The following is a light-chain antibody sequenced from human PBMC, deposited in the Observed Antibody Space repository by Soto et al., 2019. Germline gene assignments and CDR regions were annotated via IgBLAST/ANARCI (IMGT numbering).Light chain of an antibody. J-gene: IGKJ1*01. V-gene: IGKV3-20*01. CDR3: QQYGSSPPLT. CDR2: GAS. CDR1: QSVSSKY. Sequence: EIELTQSPGTLSLSPGERATLSCRASQSVSSKYLAWYQQKPGQAPKLLMYGASARATGIPDRFSGSGSGTEFSLTITRLEPEDFAVYYCQQYGSSPPLTFGQGTNVEIK.